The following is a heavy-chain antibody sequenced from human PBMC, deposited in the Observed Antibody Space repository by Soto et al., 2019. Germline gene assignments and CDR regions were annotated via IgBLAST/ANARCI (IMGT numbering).Heavy chain of an antibody. D-gene: IGHD3-16*01. V-gene: IGHV3-74*01. Sequence: PGGSLRLCCTASGFTFSSYWMHWVRQDPGKGLVWVSRIKSDGSSTNYADSVKGRFTISRDNAKNTLYLQMNSLRAEDTAVYYCARETFRSFYSDYWGQGTLVTVSS. CDR2: IKSDGSST. J-gene: IGHJ4*02. CDR3: ARETFRSFYSDY. CDR1: GFTFSSYW.